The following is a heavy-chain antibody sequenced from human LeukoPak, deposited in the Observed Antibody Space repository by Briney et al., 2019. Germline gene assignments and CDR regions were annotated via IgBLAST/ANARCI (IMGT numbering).Heavy chain of an antibody. CDR1: GGSISSYY. J-gene: IGHJ4*02. CDR2: INHSGST. Sequence: SETLSLTCTVSGGSISSYYWSWIRQPPGKGLEWIGEINHSGSTNYNPSLKSRVTISVDTSKNQFSLKLSSVTAADTAVYYCARADRDVVVPAASGGIDYWGQGTLVTVSS. V-gene: IGHV4-34*01. D-gene: IGHD2-2*01. CDR3: ARADRDVVVPAASGGIDY.